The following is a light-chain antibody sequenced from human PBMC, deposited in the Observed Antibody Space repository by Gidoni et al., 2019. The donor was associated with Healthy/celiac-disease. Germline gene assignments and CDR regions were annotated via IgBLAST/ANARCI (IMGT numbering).Light chain of an antibody. Sequence: MTQSPSSLSASVGDRVTITCQASQDISNYLNWYQQKPGKAPKLLIYDASNLETGVPSRFSGSGSGTDFTFTISSLQPEDIATYYCQQYDNLLSTFGGGTKVEIK. J-gene: IGKJ4*01. CDR2: DAS. CDR1: QDISNY. V-gene: IGKV1-33*01. CDR3: QQYDNLLST.